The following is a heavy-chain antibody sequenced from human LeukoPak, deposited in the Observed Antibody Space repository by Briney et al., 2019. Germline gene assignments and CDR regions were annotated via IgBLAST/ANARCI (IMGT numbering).Heavy chain of an antibody. D-gene: IGHD6-25*01. CDR3: ARSRGYGVTGGMDV. CDR1: EFTVSSNY. J-gene: IGHJ6*02. CDR2: IYSDGSK. Sequence: GGSLRLSCAASEFTVSSNYMSWVRQAPGKGLEWVSVIYSDGSKYYAASVKGRYSISRDNSKNMLYLQMNSMRADDTAVYYCARSRGYGVTGGMDVWGQGTTVTVSS. V-gene: IGHV3-53*01.